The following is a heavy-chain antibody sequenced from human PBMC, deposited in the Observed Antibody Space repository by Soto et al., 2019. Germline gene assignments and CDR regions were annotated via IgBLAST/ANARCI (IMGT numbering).Heavy chain of an antibody. J-gene: IGHJ4*02. Sequence: EVQLLESGGGLVQPGGSLRLSCAASGFTFSNYAVTWVRQAPGKGLEWVSTISGSGGSTYYADSVKGRFTISRDNSKNTLYLQLNGLRAEDTAVYYCAKDQGSSWYEIDYWGQGNMVTVSS. CDR3: AKDQGSSWYEIDY. D-gene: IGHD6-13*01. CDR2: ISGSGGST. CDR1: GFTFSNYA. V-gene: IGHV3-23*01.